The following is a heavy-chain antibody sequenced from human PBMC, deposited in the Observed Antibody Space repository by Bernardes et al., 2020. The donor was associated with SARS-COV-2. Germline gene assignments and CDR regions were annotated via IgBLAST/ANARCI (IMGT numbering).Heavy chain of an antibody. J-gene: IGHJ4*02. CDR3: TTGAVIYYDSSGFSYYFDF. Sequence: GGSLRLSCAASGFTFSNSWMNWVRQAPGKGLEWVAYIKRKTDDGTTDYAAPVKGRFTISGDDSKNTMYLQMNSLKTEDTAVYYCTTGAVIYYDSSGFSYYFDFWGQGTLVTVSS. D-gene: IGHD3-22*01. V-gene: IGHV3-15*07. CDR1: GFTFSNSW. CDR2: IKRKTDDGTT.